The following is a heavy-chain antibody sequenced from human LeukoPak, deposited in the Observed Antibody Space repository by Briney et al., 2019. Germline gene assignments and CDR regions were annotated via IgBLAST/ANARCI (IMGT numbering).Heavy chain of an antibody. Sequence: GGSLRLSCAASGFTFSSYGMHWVRQAPGKGLEWVAVISYDGSNKYYADSVKGRFTISRDNSKNTLYLQMNSLRAEDTAVYYCAKDRAILPDYWGQGTLVTVSS. CDR1: GFTFSSYG. D-gene: IGHD2-15*01. V-gene: IGHV3-30*18. J-gene: IGHJ4*02. CDR3: AKDRAILPDY. CDR2: ISYDGSNK.